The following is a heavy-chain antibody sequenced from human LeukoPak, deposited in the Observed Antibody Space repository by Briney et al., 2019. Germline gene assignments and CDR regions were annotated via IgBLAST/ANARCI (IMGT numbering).Heavy chain of an antibody. CDR3: ARVGYSNSYDY. Sequence: ASVKVSCKASGYTFTNFDINWVRQATGQGLEWMGWMNPNTGNAGYAQTFQDRVTITWDASISTAYMDLSSLRSEDTAVYYCARVGYSNSYDYWAQGTLVTVSS. CDR2: MNPNTGNA. V-gene: IGHV1-8*02. CDR1: GYTFTNFD. D-gene: IGHD4-11*01. J-gene: IGHJ4*02.